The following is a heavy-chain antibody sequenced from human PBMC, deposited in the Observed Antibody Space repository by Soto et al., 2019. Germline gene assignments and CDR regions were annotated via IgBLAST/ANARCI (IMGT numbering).Heavy chain of an antibody. D-gene: IGHD2-21*01. CDR2: ITSNGGNT. CDR1: GFTFSSYA. Sequence: EVQLVESGGGLVQPGGPRRLSCEASGFTFSSYALHWVRQAPGKGLEYVSAITSNGGNTDYATSVKGRFTISRDNSKNTLYLQMGSLRAEDMAVYYCARRIPFGYGMDVWGQGTTVTVSS. V-gene: IGHV3-64*01. J-gene: IGHJ6*02. CDR3: ARRIPFGYGMDV.